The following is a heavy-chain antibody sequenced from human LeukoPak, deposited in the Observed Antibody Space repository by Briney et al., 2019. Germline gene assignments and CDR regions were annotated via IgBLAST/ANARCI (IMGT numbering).Heavy chain of an antibody. CDR1: GGSFSGYY. V-gene: IGHV4-34*01. CDR3: ARLCQVTTCAKFEY. J-gene: IGHJ4*02. D-gene: IGHD4-17*01. CDR2: ISHSGST. Sequence: SETLSLTCAVYGGSFSGYYWSWIRQPPGKGLEWIGEISHSGSTNYNPSLKSRVTISVDTSKNQFSLKLSSVTAADTAVYYCARLCQVTTCAKFEYWGQGILVTVSS.